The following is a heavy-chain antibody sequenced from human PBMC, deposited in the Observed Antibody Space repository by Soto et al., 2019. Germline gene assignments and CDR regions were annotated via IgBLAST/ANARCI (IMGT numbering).Heavy chain of an antibody. CDR3: ATNKNYYYYYMDV. Sequence: ASVKGSCKASGYTFPSYDIQWVRPAPGQGLEWMGWMNPNSGNTGYAQKFQGRVTMTRNTSISTAYMELSSLRSEDTAVYYCATNKNYYYYYMDVWGKGTTVTVSS. J-gene: IGHJ6*03. V-gene: IGHV1-8*01. CDR1: GYTFPSYD. CDR2: MNPNSGNT.